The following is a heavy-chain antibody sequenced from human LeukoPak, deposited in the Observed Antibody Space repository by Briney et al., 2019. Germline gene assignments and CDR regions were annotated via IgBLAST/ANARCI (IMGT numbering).Heavy chain of an antibody. V-gene: IGHV1-69*13. D-gene: IGHD5-24*01. J-gene: IGHJ4*02. Sequence: SVKVSCKASGGTFSSYAISWVRQAPGQGLEWMGGIIPIFGTANYAQKFQGRVTITADESASTAYMELSSLRSEDTAVYYCARGVGRWLQWGYYFDYWGQGTLVTVSS. CDR3: ARGVGRWLQWGYYFDY. CDR1: GGTFSSYA. CDR2: IIPIFGTA.